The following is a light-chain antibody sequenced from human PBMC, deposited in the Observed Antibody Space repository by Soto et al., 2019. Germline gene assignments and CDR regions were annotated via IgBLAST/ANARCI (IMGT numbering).Light chain of an antibody. CDR3: QQYYSLPLT. J-gene: IGKJ4*01. CDR2: WAS. CDR1: QSVLYSSNNKNY. Sequence: DIVMTQSPDSLAVSLGERATVNCKSSQSVLYSSNNKNYLAWYQQKPGQPPKLLIYWASTRESGVPDRFSGSGSGTDFTLTISSLQAEDVAVYHCQQYYSLPLTFGGGTRVEIK. V-gene: IGKV4-1*01.